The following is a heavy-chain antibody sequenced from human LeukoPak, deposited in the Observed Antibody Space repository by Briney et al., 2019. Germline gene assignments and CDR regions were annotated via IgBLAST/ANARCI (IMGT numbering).Heavy chain of an antibody. V-gene: IGHV4-34*01. Sequence: ETLSLTCAVYGGSFSGYYWSWIRQPPGKGLEWIGEINHSGSTNYNPSLKSRVTISVDTSKNQFSLKLSSVTAADTAVYYCAREGYSSSWYLGNAFDIWGQGTMVTVSS. CDR3: AREGYSSSWYLGNAFDI. J-gene: IGHJ3*02. CDR2: INHSGST. CDR1: GGSFSGYY. D-gene: IGHD6-13*01.